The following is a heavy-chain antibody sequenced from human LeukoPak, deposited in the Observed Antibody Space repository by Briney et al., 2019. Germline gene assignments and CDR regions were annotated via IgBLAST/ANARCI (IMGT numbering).Heavy chain of an antibody. J-gene: IGHJ5*02. CDR1: GNIFAKVW. D-gene: IGHD2-2*01. CDR2: IFPDDSTT. V-gene: IGHV5-51*01. CDR3: ARHLSGEYCSSTSCSYNWFDP. Sequence: GESLRISCKDSGNIFAKVWVGWVRQMPGKGLEWMGVIFPDDSTTRYSPSFEGQVTMSVDKSTGTAYLQWSSLKASDTAMYFCARHLSGEYCSSTSCSYNWFDPWGQGTLVTVSS.